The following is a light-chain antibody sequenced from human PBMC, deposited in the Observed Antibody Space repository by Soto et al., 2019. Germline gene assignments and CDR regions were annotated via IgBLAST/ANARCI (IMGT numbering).Light chain of an antibody. J-gene: IGLJ1*01. CDR1: NSDVGGYHY. CDR2: EVS. Sequence: QSALAQPTSVSGSPGQSITISFTGTNSDVGGYHYVSWYQQHPGKAPKLLIFEVSNRPSGVSNRFSGSKSGNTASLTISGLQAEDEADYYCSSYTSSSTYVFGTGTKLTVL. CDR3: SSYTSSSTYV. V-gene: IGLV2-14*01.